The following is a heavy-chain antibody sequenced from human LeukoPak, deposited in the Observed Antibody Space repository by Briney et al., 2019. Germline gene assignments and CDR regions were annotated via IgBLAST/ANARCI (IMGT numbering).Heavy chain of an antibody. Sequence: GSLRLSCAASGLTVSSNYMSWIRQPAGKGLEWIGRIYTSGSTNYNPSLKSRVTISVDTSKNQFSLKLSSVTAADTAVYYCARVGAGGTDYWGQGTLVTVSS. CDR1: GLTVSSNY. CDR3: ARVGAGGTDY. J-gene: IGHJ4*02. D-gene: IGHD1-26*01. V-gene: IGHV4-4*07. CDR2: IYTSGST.